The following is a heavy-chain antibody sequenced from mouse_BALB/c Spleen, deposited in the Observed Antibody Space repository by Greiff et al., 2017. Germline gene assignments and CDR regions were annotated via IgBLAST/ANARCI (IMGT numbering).Heavy chain of an antibody. CDR2: IYPYNGGT. CDR1: GYTFTDYN. J-gene: IGHJ4*01. D-gene: IGHD2-4*01. CDR3: ASEGLRQAMDY. Sequence: EVQLQQSGPELVKPGASVKISCKASGYTFTDYNMHWVKQSHGKSLEWIGYIYPYNGGTGYNQKFKSKATLTVDNSSRTAYMELRSLTSEDSAVYYCASEGLRQAMDYWGQGTSVTVSS. V-gene: IGHV1S29*02.